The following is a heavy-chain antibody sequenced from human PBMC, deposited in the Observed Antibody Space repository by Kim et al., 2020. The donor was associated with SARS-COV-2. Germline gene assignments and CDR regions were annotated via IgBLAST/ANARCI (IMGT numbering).Heavy chain of an antibody. J-gene: IGHJ4*02. Sequence: GGSLRLSCAASGFTFSSYSMNWVRQAPGKGLEWVSYISSSSSTIYYADSVKGRFTISRDNAKNSLYLQMNSLRAEDTAVYYCARDHPLPDYWGQGTLVTVSS. CDR3: ARDHPLPDY. V-gene: IGHV3-48*04. CDR1: GFTFSSYS. CDR2: ISSSSSTI.